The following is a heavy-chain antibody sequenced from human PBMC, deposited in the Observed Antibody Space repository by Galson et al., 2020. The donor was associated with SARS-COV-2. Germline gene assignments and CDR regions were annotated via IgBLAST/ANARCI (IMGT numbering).Heavy chain of an antibody. Sequence: SETLSLTCDVSGDSISSRGYSWSWIRQPPGKGLEWIGYISYNGNTHYNSSLKSRITISMDTSKNQFSLKLTSMTAADTAVYYCAREARWTPKLYYGLDVWGQGTTVAVSS. V-gene: IGHV4-30-4*07. CDR3: AREARWTPKLYYGLDV. J-gene: IGHJ6*02. CDR1: GDSISSRGYS. CDR2: ISYNGNT. D-gene: IGHD2-15*01.